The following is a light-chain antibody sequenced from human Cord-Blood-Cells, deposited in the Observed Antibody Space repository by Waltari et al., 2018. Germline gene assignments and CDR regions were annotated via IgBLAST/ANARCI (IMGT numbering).Light chain of an antibody. CDR2: GAS. Sequence: EIVMTQSPATLSVSPGERATLPCRASQSVSRNLAWYQQKPGQPPRLLIYGASTRATGIRASLSGSGSATEFTLTISSLQSEDVAVYYCQQYNNWPPWTFGQGTKVEIK. CDR1: QSVSRN. J-gene: IGKJ1*01. V-gene: IGKV3-15*01. CDR3: QQYNNWPPWT.